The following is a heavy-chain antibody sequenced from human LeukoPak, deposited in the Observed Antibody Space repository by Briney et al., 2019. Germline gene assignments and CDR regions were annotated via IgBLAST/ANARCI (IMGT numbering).Heavy chain of an antibody. D-gene: IGHD2-15*01. CDR2: IIPILGIA. V-gene: IGHV1-69*04. CDR1: GYTFTSYG. Sequence: AASVKVSCKASGYTFTSYGINWVRQAPGQGLEWMGRIIPILGIANYAQKFQGRVTITADKSTSTAYMELSSLRSEDTAVYYCARAGVVAATPYIADAFDIWGQGTMVTVSS. CDR3: ARAGVVAATPYIADAFDI. J-gene: IGHJ3*02.